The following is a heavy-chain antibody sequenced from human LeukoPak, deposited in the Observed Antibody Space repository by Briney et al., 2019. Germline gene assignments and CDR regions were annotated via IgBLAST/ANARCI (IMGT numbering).Heavy chain of an antibody. D-gene: IGHD6-19*01. V-gene: IGHV3-30*02. J-gene: IGHJ4*02. CDR1: GFTFSSYG. Sequence: PGGSLRLSCAVSGFTFSSYGMHWVRQAPGKGLEWVAFIRYDGSNKNFVDSVKGRFTISRDNSKNTLYLQMNSLRAEDTAVYYCAKDAKKYSSAWYEDYWGQGTLVTVSS. CDR2: IRYDGSNK. CDR3: AKDAKKYSSAWYEDY.